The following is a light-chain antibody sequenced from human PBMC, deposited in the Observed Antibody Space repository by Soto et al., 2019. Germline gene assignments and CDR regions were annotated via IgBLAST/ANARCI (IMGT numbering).Light chain of an antibody. CDR1: QSVSSY. J-gene: IGKJ4*01. Sequence: EIVLTQSPATLSLSPGERAALSCRASQSVSSYLAWYQQKPGQAPRLLIYDAFKRATGIQARFSGSGSGTDFTLIISSLEPEDFAVYYCQQRSNWPSTFGGGTKVEVK. V-gene: IGKV3-11*01. CDR3: QQRSNWPST. CDR2: DAF.